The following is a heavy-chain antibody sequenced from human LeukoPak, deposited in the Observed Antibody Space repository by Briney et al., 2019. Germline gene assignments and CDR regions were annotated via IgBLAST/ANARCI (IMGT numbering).Heavy chain of an antibody. Sequence: SETLSLTCTVSGGSMSSSSYYWSWIRQPAGKGLEWIGRIYTSESTSESTNYNPSLRSRVTISVDTSKNQFSLKLSSVTAADTAVYYCAREGDVLRYIDWLPYFDYWGQGALVTVSS. CDR1: GGSMSSSSYY. J-gene: IGHJ4*02. CDR2: IYTSESTSEST. V-gene: IGHV4-61*02. D-gene: IGHD3-9*01. CDR3: AREGDVLRYIDWLPYFDY.